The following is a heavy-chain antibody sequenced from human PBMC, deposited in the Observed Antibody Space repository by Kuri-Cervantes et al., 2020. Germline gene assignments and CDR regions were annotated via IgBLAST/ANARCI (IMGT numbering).Heavy chain of an antibody. CDR1: GGSISSGSYY. V-gene: IGHV4-61*10. CDR2: IYYSGST. D-gene: IGHD5-24*01. J-gene: IGHJ2*01. CDR3: ARDVRDGYKNHYWYFDL. Sequence: GSLRLSCTVSGGSISSGSYYWSWIRQPAGKGLEWIGYIYYSGSTNYNPSLKSRVAISVDTSKNQFSLKLSSVTAADTAVYYCARDVRDGYKNHYWYFDLWGRGTLVTVSS.